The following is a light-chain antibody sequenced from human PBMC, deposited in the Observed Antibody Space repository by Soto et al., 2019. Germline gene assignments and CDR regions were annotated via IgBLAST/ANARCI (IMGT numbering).Light chain of an antibody. V-gene: IGKV3-20*01. Sequence: DSMVTQSPGTLSLSPGERATLSCRAIRSASTRCITWYQQKPGQAPRLLLYGASIRATGIPDRFSGSGSGTDFPLTISRLEAEDFAVYYCQQFGDSPPAFTFGQGTKLEI. J-gene: IGKJ2*01. CDR1: RSASTRC. CDR3: QQFGDSPPAFT. CDR2: GAS.